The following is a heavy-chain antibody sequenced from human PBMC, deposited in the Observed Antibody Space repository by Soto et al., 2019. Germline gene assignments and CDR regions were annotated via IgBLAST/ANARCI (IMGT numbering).Heavy chain of an antibody. CDR3: AKWGDDGSWYGGYYYGMDV. CDR1: GFTFDDYA. D-gene: IGHD6-13*01. CDR2: ISWNSGSI. Sequence: GGSLRLSCAASGFTFDDYAMHWVRQAPGKGLEWVSGISWNSGSIGYADSVKGRFTISRDNAKNSLYLQMNSLRAEDTALYYCAKWGDDGSWYGGYYYGMDVWGQGTTVTVS. J-gene: IGHJ6*02. V-gene: IGHV3-9*01.